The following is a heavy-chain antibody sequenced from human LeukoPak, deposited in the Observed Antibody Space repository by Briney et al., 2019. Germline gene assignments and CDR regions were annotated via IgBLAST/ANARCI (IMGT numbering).Heavy chain of an antibody. V-gene: IGHV3-23*01. CDR3: AAEYCSGGSCYTGHSGHDY. Sequence: GGSLRLSCAASGFTFSSYAMSWVRQAPGKGLEWVSGITGSGGSTYYADSVKGRFTVSRDTSSNTLYLQMNSLRAEDTAVYYCAAEYCSGGSCYTGHSGHDYWGQGTLVTVSS. CDR1: GFTFSSYA. CDR2: ITGSGGST. D-gene: IGHD2-15*01. J-gene: IGHJ4*02.